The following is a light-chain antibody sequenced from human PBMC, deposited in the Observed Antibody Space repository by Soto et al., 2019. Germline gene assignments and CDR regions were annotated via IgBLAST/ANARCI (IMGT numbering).Light chain of an antibody. CDR1: QGISSW. CDR3: QQYETYPRT. CDR2: GAS. Sequence: DIEMTQSPSSLSASVGDRVTITCRASQGISSWLAWYQQKPEKAPKSLIYGASSLQSGVPTRFSGSGSGTEFTLTISSLQPEDSATYYCQQYETYPRTFGGGTKVDIK. J-gene: IGKJ4*01. V-gene: IGKV1D-16*01.